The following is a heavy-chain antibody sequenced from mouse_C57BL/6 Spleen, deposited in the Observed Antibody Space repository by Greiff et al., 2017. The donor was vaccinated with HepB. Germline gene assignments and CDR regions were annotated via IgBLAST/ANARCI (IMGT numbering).Heavy chain of an antibody. CDR1: GYTFTGYW. D-gene: IGHD2-5*01. Sequence: QVQLQQSGAELMKPGASVKLSCKATGYTFTGYWIEWVKQRPGHGLEWIGEILPGSGSTNYNEKFKGKATFTADTSSNTAYMQLSSLTTEDSAIYYCATLYSNYVGFAYWGQGTLVTVSA. V-gene: IGHV1-9*01. CDR3: ATLYSNYVGFAY. CDR2: ILPGSGST. J-gene: IGHJ3*01.